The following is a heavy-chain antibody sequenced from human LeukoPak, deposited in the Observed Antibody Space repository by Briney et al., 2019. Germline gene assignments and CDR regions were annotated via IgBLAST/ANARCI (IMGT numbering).Heavy chain of an antibody. J-gene: IGHJ4*02. CDR3: ARDGYSGSSLFDY. V-gene: IGHV4-59*01. CDR1: GGSISGDY. CDR2: IYYSGGT. Sequence: SETLSLTYTVPGGSISGDYWSWIRQPPGKGLEWMGYIYYSGGTNYNPSLKSRVTISVDTSKNQFSLRLSSVTAADTAVYYCARDGYSGSSLFDYWGQGTLVTVSS. D-gene: IGHD1-26*01.